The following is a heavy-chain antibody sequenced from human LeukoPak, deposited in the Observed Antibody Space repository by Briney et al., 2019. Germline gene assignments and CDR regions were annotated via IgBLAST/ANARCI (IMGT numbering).Heavy chain of an antibody. V-gene: IGHV4-34*01. CDR2: INHSGST. J-gene: IGHJ4*02. CDR3: ARGPSLIY. Sequence: SETLSLTCAVHGGSFSGYYWSWIRQPPGKGLEWIGEINHSGSTNYNPSLKSRVTISVDTSKNQFSLKLSSVTAADTAVYYCARGPSLIYWGQGTQVTVSS. CDR1: GGSFSGYY.